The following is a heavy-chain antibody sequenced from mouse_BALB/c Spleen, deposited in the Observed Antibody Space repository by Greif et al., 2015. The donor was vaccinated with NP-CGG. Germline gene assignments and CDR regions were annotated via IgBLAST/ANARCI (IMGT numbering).Heavy chain of an antibody. J-gene: IGHJ4*01. CDR1: GYTFSSYW. Sequence: VQLQQSGAELMKPGASVKISCKATGYTFSSYWIEWVKQRPGHGLEWIGEILPGSGSTNYNEKFKGKATFTADTSSNTAYMQLSSLTSEDSAVYYCARRGFGVAMDYWGQGTSVTVSS. CDR3: ARRGFGVAMDY. CDR2: ILPGSGST. V-gene: IGHV1-9*01.